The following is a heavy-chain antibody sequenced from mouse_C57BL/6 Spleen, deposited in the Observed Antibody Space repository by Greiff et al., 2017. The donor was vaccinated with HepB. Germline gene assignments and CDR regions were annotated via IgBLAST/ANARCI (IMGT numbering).Heavy chain of an antibody. CDR1: GFSFNTYA. Sequence: EVQGVESGGGLVQPKGSLKLSCAASGFSFNTYAMNWVRQAPGKGLEWVARIRSKSNNYATYYADSVKDRFTISRDDSESMLYLQMNNLKTEDTAMYYCVRHHLVWYFDVWGTGTTVTVAS. D-gene: IGHD1-1*02. V-gene: IGHV10-1*01. J-gene: IGHJ1*03. CDR2: IRSKSNNYAT. CDR3: VRHHLVWYFDV.